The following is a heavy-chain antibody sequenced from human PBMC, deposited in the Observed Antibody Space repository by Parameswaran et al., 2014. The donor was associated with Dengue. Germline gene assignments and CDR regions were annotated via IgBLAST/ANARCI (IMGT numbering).Heavy chain of an antibody. CDR2: INSDGSST. J-gene: IGHJ4*02. V-gene: IGHV3-74*01. Sequence: QAGGSLRLSCGASGFTFSTYWMQWVRQAPGKGLVWVSRINSDGSSTDYADSVKGRFSISRDNAKNTLYLQMNSLRAEDTAVYYCVRAADPFRGNSYGAGDYWGQGTLVTVSS. CDR1: GFTFSTYW. CDR3: VRAADPFRGNSYGAGDY. D-gene: IGHD5-18*01.